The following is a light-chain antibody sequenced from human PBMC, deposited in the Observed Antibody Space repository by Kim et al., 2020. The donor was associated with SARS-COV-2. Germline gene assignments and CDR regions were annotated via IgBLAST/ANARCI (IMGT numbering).Light chain of an antibody. CDR1: HSVDIN. V-gene: IGKV3-11*01. CDR3: QQRTGWPPALT. J-gene: IGKJ4*01. Sequence: TGEGASLSCRASHSVDINLAWYQQTPGQPPRLLIYDAAIRAAGVPTRFSGSGSGTDFTLTISSLEAEDFAIYYCQQRTGWPPALTFGGGTKVDIK. CDR2: DAA.